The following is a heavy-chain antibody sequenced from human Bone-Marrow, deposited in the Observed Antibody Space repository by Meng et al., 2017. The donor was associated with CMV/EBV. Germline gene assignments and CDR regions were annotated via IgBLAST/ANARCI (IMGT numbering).Heavy chain of an antibody. CDR3: ARGRILWYSSSWLNWFDP. CDR2: FYYTGTT. CDR1: GGSISTSY. J-gene: IGHJ5*02. Sequence: GSLRLSCTVSGGSISTSYWSWIRQPPGKGLEWIGYFYYTGTTNYNPSLKSRVTISVDTSKNQFSLKLSSVTAADTAVYYCARGRILWYSSSWLNWFDPWGQGTLVTVSS. V-gene: IGHV4-59*12. D-gene: IGHD6-13*01.